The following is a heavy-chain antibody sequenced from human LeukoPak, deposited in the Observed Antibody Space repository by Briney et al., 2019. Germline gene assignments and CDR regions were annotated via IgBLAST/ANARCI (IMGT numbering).Heavy chain of an antibody. CDR2: IIPIFGTA. D-gene: IGHD3-3*01. J-gene: IGHJ6*03. CDR3: ARGSYDFWSGYPARYYYYYMDV. V-gene: IGHV1-69*01. CDR1: GGTFSSYA. Sequence: SSVKVSCKASGGTFSSYAISWVRQAPGQGLEWMGGIIPIFGTANYAQKFQGRVTSTADESTSTAYMELSSLRSEDTAVYYCARGSYDFWSGYPARYYYYYMDVWGKGTTVTVSS.